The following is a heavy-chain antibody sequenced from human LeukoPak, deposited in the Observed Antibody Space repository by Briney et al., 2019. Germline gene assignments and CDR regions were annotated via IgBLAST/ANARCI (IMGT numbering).Heavy chain of an antibody. Sequence: GGSLRLSCAASGFTFSSYAMSWVRQAPGKGLEWVSGISGSGDNTYYADSVKGRFTISRDNSKNTLYLQMNSLRAEDTAVYYCTPRGVITDFDYWGQGTLVTVSS. V-gene: IGHV3-23*01. CDR3: TPRGVITDFDY. J-gene: IGHJ4*02. D-gene: IGHD3-10*01. CDR1: GFTFSSYA. CDR2: ISGSGDNT.